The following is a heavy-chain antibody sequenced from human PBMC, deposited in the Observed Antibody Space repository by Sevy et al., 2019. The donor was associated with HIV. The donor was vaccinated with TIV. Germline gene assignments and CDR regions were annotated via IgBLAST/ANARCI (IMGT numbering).Heavy chain of an antibody. V-gene: IGHV3-66*01. CDR2: IYSGGST. CDR1: GFTVSRNY. J-gene: IGHJ4*02. D-gene: IGHD3-16*01. Sequence: GGSLRLSCAASGFTVSRNYMTWVRQAPGKGLEWVSLIYSGGSTYYADSVKGRFTISRDNSKNTLYLQMNSLRAEDTAVYYCARDRGGIGNFDYWGPGTLVTVSS. CDR3: ARDRGGIGNFDY.